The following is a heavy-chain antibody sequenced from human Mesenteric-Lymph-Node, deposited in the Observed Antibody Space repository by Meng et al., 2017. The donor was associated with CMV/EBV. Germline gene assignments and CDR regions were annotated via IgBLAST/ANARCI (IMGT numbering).Heavy chain of an antibody. Sequence: GESLKISCVGSGFTFRSYWMTWVRQAPGKGLEWLADIKQDGSGKYYVGSVKGRFTISRDNAENSLYLQMNSLSAEDTAVYYCARESTYTNYAPDYWGQGTLVTVSS. CDR1: GFTFRSYW. CDR2: IKQDGSGK. V-gene: IGHV3-7*01. D-gene: IGHD4-11*01. CDR3: ARESTYTNYAPDY. J-gene: IGHJ4*02.